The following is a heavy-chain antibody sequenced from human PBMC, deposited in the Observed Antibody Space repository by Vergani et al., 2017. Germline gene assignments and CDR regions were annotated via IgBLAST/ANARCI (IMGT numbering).Heavy chain of an antibody. D-gene: IGHD2-2*01. Sequence: VQLVESGGGVVQPGKSLRLSCADSGSNVRNSGLHWVRQAPGKGLVWVSRIKSDGSITNYADSVKGRFTISRDNAKNTLYLEMNSLRGDDTAIYYCVRARCSSPCFMSNWFDSWGQGTLVTVSS. CDR1: GSNVRNSG. CDR3: VRARCSSPCFMSNWFDS. J-gene: IGHJ5*01. CDR2: IKSDGSIT. V-gene: IGHV3-74*02.